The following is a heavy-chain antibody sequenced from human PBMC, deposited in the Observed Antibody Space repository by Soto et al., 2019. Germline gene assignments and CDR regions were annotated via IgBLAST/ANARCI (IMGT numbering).Heavy chain of an antibody. CDR1: RFTVSSHA. CDR3: AKDVYFDSYYFDQ. J-gene: IGHJ4*02. D-gene: IGHD3-9*01. CDR2: ISYDGRQK. V-gene: IGHV3-30*04. Sequence: QVQLVESGGGVVQPGRSLRLSCAASRFTVSSHAMLWVRQAPGKGLEWVAVISYDGRQKHYLDSVKGRFTLSRDESDNTVYLQMNSLRPEDTAVYYCAKDVYFDSYYFDQWGQGTLVTVSS.